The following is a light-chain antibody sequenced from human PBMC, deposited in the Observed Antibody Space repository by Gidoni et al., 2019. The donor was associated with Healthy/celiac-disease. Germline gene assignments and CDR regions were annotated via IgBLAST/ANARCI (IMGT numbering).Light chain of an antibody. V-gene: IGKV3-15*01. CDR3: QQYNNWPSIT. CDR1: QSVSSN. CDR2: GAS. Sequence: EIVMTQSPATLSVSPGDRATLSCRASQSVSSNLAWYQQKPGQAPRLRIYGASTRATGIPARFSGSGSGTEFTLTISSLQSEDFAVYYCQQYNNWPSITFGQGTRLEIK. J-gene: IGKJ5*01.